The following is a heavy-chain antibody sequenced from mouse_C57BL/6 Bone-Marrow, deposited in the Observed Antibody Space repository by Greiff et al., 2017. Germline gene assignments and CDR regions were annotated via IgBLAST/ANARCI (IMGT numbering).Heavy chain of an antibody. CDR2: IDPSDSYT. CDR3: ARRGDGVVANFDY. V-gene: IGHV1-69*01. D-gene: IGHD1-1*01. CDR1: GYTFTSYW. J-gene: IGHJ2*01. Sequence: QVQLQQPGAELVMPGASVKLSCKASGYTFTSYWMHWVKQRPGQGLEWIGEIDPSDSYTNYNQKFKGKSTLTVDKSSSTAYMQLSSLTAEDSAVYYCARRGDGVVANFDYWGQGTTLTVSS.